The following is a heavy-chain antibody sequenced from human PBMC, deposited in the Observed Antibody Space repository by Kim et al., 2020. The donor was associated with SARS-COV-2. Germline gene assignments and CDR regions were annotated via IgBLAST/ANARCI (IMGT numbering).Heavy chain of an antibody. J-gene: IGHJ4*02. V-gene: IGHV3-15*01. D-gene: IGHD3-16*02. CDR3: TTDPMITFGGVIVPFDY. Sequence: VKGRFTISRDDSKNTLYLQMNSLKTEDTAVYYCTTDPMITFGGVIVPFDYWGQGTLVTVSS.